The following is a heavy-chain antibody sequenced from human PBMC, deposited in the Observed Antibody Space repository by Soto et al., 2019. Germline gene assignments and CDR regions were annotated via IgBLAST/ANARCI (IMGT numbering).Heavy chain of an antibody. Sequence: EASVKVSCKASGYTFTSYYIHWVRQAPGQGLEWIGIFNPTGDTASYAQKLQGRVTMTRDTSTGTAYMELGSLRSEDTAVYYCARGGRIVDTGIGYYYYHAMDVWGQGATVTVSS. J-gene: IGHJ6*02. CDR1: GYTFTSYY. CDR2: FNPTGDTA. V-gene: IGHV1-46*01. D-gene: IGHD5-18*01. CDR3: ARGGRIVDTGIGYYYYHAMDV.